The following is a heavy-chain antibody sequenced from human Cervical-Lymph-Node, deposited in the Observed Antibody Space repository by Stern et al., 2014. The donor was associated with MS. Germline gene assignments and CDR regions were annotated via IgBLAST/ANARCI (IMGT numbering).Heavy chain of an antibody. CDR2: ISISCSSL. CDR3: ASWAYDQDY. CDR1: CFAFSDYY. V-gene: IGHV3-11*01. Sequence: QLVESGGGLVKPGGSLRLSCAASCFAFSDYYMSWIRQDPGKGLEWVSYISISCSSLYYADSVKGRFTISRDNANNTLYLQMNSLRAEDTAVYSCASWAYDQDYWGQGTLVTVSS. J-gene: IGHJ4*02. D-gene: IGHD3-22*01.